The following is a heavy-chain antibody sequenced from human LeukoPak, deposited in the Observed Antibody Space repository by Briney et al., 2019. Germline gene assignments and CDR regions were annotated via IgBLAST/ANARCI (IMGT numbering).Heavy chain of an antibody. Sequence: SETLSLTCTVSGGSISTYFWSWIRQPPGKGLEWIGHIYSSGSTNNNPSLKSRVTISVDTSKNQFSLKLSSVTAADTAVYYCAKDHHGSGWYEGVYWGQGTLVTVSS. J-gene: IGHJ4*02. V-gene: IGHV4-4*09. CDR2: IYSSGST. CDR1: GGSISTYF. CDR3: AKDHHGSGWYEGVY. D-gene: IGHD6-19*01.